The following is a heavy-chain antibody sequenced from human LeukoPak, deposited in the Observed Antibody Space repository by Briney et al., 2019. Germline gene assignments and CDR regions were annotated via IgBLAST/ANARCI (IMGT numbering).Heavy chain of an antibody. CDR2: ISTTGTTI. V-gene: IGHV3-11*01. J-gene: IGHJ4*02. CDR1: GFTFSDYY. CDR3: ARHDYGDYTIGN. D-gene: IGHD4-17*01. Sequence: PGGSLRLSCAASGFTFSDYYMSWIRQAPGKGLEWVAYISTTGTTIYYADSVKGRFTISRDNAKKSLNLQMNSLRVEDTALYYCARHDYGDYTIGNWGQGTLVTVSS.